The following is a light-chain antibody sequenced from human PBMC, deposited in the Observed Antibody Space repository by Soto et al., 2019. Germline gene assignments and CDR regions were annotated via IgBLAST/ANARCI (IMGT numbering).Light chain of an antibody. CDR2: DAS. CDR3: QQYGSSPFT. V-gene: IGKV3-20*01. CDR1: QSVSSSY. Sequence: EIVLTQSPGTLPLSPGERATLSCRASQSVSSSYLAWYQQKPGQAPRLLIYDASSRATGIPDRFSGSGSGTDFTLTISRLEPEDFAVYYCQQYGSSPFTLGPGTKVDIK. J-gene: IGKJ3*01.